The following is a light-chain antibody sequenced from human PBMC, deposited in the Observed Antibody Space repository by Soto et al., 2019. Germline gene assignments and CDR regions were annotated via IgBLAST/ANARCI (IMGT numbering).Light chain of an antibody. V-gene: IGKV1-9*01. CDR1: QGISSN. Sequence: IQLTQSPSSLSASVGDRVTITCRASQGISSNLAWYQQKPGKVPKLLISAASTLQSGVPSRVSGSGSGTDFTLTISSLQPEDSASYYCQQFKSYPLTFGGGTKVEIK. J-gene: IGKJ4*01. CDR3: QQFKSYPLT. CDR2: AAS.